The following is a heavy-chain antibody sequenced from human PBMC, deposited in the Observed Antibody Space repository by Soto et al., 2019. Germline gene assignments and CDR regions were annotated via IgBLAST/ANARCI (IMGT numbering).Heavy chain of an antibody. V-gene: IGHV4-4*07. CDR2: IHSSGTT. Sequence: LSLTCTVSSGSINSSYWAWMRQPAGKGLEWIGRIHSSGTTNYNPSLSSRVTMSVDPSKNQFSLRLTSVTAADTAVYYCARDRIIGTSYSDYWGQGILVTVSS. D-gene: IGHD1-7*01. CDR1: SGSINSSY. CDR3: ARDRIIGTSYSDY. J-gene: IGHJ4*02.